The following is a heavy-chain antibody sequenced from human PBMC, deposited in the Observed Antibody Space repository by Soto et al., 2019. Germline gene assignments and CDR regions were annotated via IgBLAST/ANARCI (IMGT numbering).Heavy chain of an antibody. V-gene: IGHV1-46*01. D-gene: IGHD5-12*01. CDR2: IHPAGINR. CDR3: ARGDGYNLDYYYYYGMDV. CDR1: GYSFISHY. Sequence: ASVKVSCKAFGYSFISHYMHWVRQAPGQGLEWMGTIHPAGINRGYAQKFQGRFTMTSDTSTSTVYMELSSLTSEDTAVYYCARGDGYNLDYYYYYGMDVWGQGTTVTVSS. J-gene: IGHJ6*02.